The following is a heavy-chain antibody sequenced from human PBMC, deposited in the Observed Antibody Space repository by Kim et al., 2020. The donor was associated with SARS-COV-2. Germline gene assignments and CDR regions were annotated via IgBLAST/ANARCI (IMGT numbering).Heavy chain of an antibody. CDR3: STGGPFFDY. CDR1: GFTFSNAW. D-gene: IGHD3-10*01. J-gene: IGHJ4*02. CDR2: IKSKANGETI. V-gene: IGHV3-15*01. Sequence: GGSLRLSCAGSGFTFSNAWMNWVRQAPGKGLEWVGRIKSKANGETIDYAAAPVKGRLIISRDDSKNTVFLQMNSLNIEDTAVYYCSTGGPFFDYWGQGILVTVSS.